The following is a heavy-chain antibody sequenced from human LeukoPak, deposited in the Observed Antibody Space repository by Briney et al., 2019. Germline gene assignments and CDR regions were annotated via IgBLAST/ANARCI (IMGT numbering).Heavy chain of an antibody. J-gene: IGHJ4*01. Sequence: GGSQRLFCSASGFTFRNYHMHWARQAPGKGLEYVSGINDNGRRTHYADSVKGRFTISRDNSDNTLYLQMSSLRPEDTAVYYFAMNWTCDYWGHGGLVTVSS. CDR3: AMNWTCDY. V-gene: IGHV3-64D*09. D-gene: IGHD1-1*01. CDR2: INDNGRRT. CDR1: GFTFRNYH.